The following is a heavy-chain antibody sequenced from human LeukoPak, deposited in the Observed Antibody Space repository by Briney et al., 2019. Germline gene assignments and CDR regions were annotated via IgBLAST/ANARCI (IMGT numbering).Heavy chain of an antibody. CDR1: GYTLTSYS. CDR3: GRGVYSSSWYGLQGPAWVCDY. J-gene: IGHJ4*02. V-gene: IGHV1-18*04. CDR2: ISAYNGNT. D-gene: IGHD6-13*01. Sequence: ASVNVSCKPSGYTLTSYSIRWVRQDPRQGREWMGWISAYNGNTNYAQKLQGRVTMTTDSSTSAAYMELRSLGSDDPAVYYCGRGVYSSSWYGLQGPAWVCDYWGEGTLVTVSS.